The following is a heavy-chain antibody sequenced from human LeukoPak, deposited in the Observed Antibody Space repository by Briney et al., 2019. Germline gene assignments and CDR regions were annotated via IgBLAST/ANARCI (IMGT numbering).Heavy chain of an antibody. V-gene: IGHV1-69*13. J-gene: IGHJ4*02. D-gene: IGHD3-3*01. Sequence: SVKVSSKASGGTFSSYAISWVRQTPGQGLEWMGGIIPIFGTANYAQKFHGRVTITADESTSTAYMELSSLRYEDTAVHYCARGRFLEWLLYHPTFDYWGQGTLVTVSS. CDR1: GGTFSSYA. CDR3: ARGRFLEWLLYHPTFDY. CDR2: IIPIFGTA.